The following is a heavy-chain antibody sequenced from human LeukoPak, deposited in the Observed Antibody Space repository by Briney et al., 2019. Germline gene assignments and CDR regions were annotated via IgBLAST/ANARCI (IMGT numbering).Heavy chain of an antibody. CDR1: GYTFTSYY. V-gene: IGHV1-46*01. D-gene: IGHD2-15*01. CDR2: INPTTGDT. J-gene: IGHJ3*02. Sequence: ASVKVSCKASGYTFTSYYMHWVRQAPPQGLEWMGIINPTTGDTTYAQKFQGRLTMTRDMSTSTVYMELSSLTSEDTAVFYGARYGFSAVWQGGWHAFDIWGQGTVVTVSS. CDR3: ARYGFSAVWQGGWHAFDI.